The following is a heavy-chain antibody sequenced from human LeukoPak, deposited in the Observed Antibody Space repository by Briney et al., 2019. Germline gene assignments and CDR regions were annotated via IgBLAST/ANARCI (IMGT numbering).Heavy chain of an antibody. CDR3: ARRLRGSSSLWFDP. J-gene: IGHJ5*02. CDR2: IYYSGST. V-gene: IGHV4-39*01. Sequence: PSETLSLTCTVSGGAISSSSYYWGWIRQPPGKRLEWIGSIYYSGSTYYNPSLKSRVTISVDTSKNQFSLKLSSVTAADTSVYYSARRLRGSSSLWFDPWGQGTLVTVSP. CDR1: GGAISSSSYY. D-gene: IGHD6-6*01.